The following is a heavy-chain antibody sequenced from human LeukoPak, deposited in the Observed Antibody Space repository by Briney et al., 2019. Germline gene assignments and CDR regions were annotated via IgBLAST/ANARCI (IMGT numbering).Heavy chain of an antibody. CDR1: GYTFTSYG. Sequence: ASVKVSCKASGYTFTSYGISWVRQAPGQGLEWMGWISAYNGNTNYAQKLQGRVTMTTDTSTSTAYMELRSLGSDDTAVYYCARGDYYDSSGIDGYFQHWGQGTLVTVSS. J-gene: IGHJ1*01. V-gene: IGHV1-18*01. CDR2: ISAYNGNT. D-gene: IGHD3-22*01. CDR3: ARGDYYDSSGIDGYFQH.